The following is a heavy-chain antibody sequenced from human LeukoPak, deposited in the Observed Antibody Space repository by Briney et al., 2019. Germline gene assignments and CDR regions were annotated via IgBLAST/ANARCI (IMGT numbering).Heavy chain of an antibody. Sequence: PGGSLRLSCAASGFTFSSYGMHWVRQAPGKGLDWVAFIRYDGSNKYYTDSVKGRFTISRDNSKNTLYLQMNSLRAEDTAVYYCARERVLRGYDIDYWGQGTLVTVSS. CDR3: ARERVLRGYDIDY. J-gene: IGHJ4*02. CDR1: GFTFSSYG. CDR2: IRYDGSNK. D-gene: IGHD5-12*01. V-gene: IGHV3-30*02.